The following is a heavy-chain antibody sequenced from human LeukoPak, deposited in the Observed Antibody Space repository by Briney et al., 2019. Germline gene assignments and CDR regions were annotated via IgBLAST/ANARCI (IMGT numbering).Heavy chain of an antibody. Sequence: PSETLSLTCTVSGGSISSYYWSWIRQPPGKGLEGIGYIYYSGSTNYNPSLKSRVTISVDTSKNQFSLKLSSVTAADTAVYYCARAAVRATTDDAFGIWGQGTMVTVSS. D-gene: IGHD1-26*01. CDR1: GGSISSYY. CDR3: ARAAVRATTDDAFGI. CDR2: IYYSGST. J-gene: IGHJ3*02. V-gene: IGHV4-59*01.